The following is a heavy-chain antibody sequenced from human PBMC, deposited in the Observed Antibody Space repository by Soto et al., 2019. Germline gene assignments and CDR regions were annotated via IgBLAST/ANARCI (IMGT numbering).Heavy chain of an antibody. CDR3: ARIRGYWYGLDV. V-gene: IGHV3-23*01. J-gene: IGHJ6*02. CDR1: GFPLSTYG. CDR2: ITGTGGNT. Sequence: EVQLLESVGGLVQPGGSLRLSCAASGFPLSTYGMTWVRQAPGKGLEWVSAITGTGGNTYYVDSVKGRFTSSRDNSKNMLYLQMNSLRVEDTAVYYCARIRGYWYGLDVWGQGTTVTVSS.